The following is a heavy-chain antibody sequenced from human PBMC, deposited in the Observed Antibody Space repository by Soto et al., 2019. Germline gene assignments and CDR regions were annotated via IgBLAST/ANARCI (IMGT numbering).Heavy chain of an antibody. CDR3: ARQVSVWDAPPQD. CDR1: GFTFGSDW. J-gene: IGHJ4*02. D-gene: IGHD1-26*01. V-gene: IGHV3-7*01. CDR2: IKEDGSEK. Sequence: EVELVESGGGLVQRGGSLRLSCAASGFTFGSDWMSWVRQAPGKGLEWVANIKEDGSEKRYVASVKGRFTISRDNAENFLYLQMNGLRAEDTAVYYCARQVSVWDAPPQDWGQGTLVTVAS.